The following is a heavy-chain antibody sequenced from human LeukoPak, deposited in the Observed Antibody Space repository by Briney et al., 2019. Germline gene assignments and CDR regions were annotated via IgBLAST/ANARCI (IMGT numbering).Heavy chain of an antibody. CDR2: ISAYNGNT. CDR1: GYTFTSYG. CDR3: ARGKYDILTGYIESYYFDY. J-gene: IGHJ4*02. D-gene: IGHD3-9*01. V-gene: IGHV1-18*01. Sequence: GASVKVSCKASGYTFTSYGISWVRQAPGQGREWRGWISAYNGNTNYAQKLQGRVTMTTDTSTSTAYMELRSLRSDDTAVYYCARGKYDILTGYIESYYFDYWGQGTLVTVSS.